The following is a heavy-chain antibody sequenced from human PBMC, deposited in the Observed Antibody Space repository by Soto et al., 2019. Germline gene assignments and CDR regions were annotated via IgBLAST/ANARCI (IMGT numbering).Heavy chain of an antibody. V-gene: IGHV3-66*01. J-gene: IGHJ4*02. CDR1: GFTVSTKY. CDR3: ARDPWAADY. Sequence: EVQLVESGGGLVQPGGSLRLSCAASGFTVSTKYMSWVRQAPGKGLEWVSVIYSGGSTFYADSMRGRFTISRDNSKNTVKLQMNSLRAEDTAVYYCARDPWAADYWGQGTLLTVSS. CDR2: IYSGGST. D-gene: IGHD3-16*01.